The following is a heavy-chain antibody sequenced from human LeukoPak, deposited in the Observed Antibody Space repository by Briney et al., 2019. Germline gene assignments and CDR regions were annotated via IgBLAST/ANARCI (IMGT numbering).Heavy chain of an antibody. CDR2: IYYSGSTNT. V-gene: IGHV4-59*01. CDR1: GGSISTYC. Sequence: SETLSLTCSVSGGSISTYCWSWIRQPPGKGLEWIGYIYYSGSTNTNYNPSLKSRVNISVDTSKNQFSLKLSSVTAADTAVYYCARGYCSGGSCSLLDYWGQGTLVTVSS. J-gene: IGHJ4*02. CDR3: ARGYCSGGSCSLLDY. D-gene: IGHD2-15*01.